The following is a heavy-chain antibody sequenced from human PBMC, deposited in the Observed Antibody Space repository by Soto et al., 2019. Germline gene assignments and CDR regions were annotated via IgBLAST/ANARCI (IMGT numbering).Heavy chain of an antibody. V-gene: IGHV3-23*01. D-gene: IGHD2-2*01. CDR1: GFIFSSYA. J-gene: IGHJ6*02. CDR3: AKDRCFSTSCNFYYYSYGMDV. Sequence: PRGSLILSCAASGFIFSSYAMSWVLQAPGKGLEWVSAISGSGGSTYYADSVKGRFTISRDNSKNTLYLQMNSLRAEDTAVYYCAKDRCFSTSCNFYYYSYGMDVWGQGTTVTVSS. CDR2: ISGSGGST.